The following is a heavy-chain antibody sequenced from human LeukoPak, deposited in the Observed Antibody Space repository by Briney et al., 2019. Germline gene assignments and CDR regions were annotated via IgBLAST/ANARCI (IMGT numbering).Heavy chain of an antibody. CDR1: GFTFSDYY. V-gene: IGHV3-11*05. CDR2: ISSSSSYT. J-gene: IGHJ6*02. D-gene: IGHD3-10*01. CDR3: ARVRYYMGYDMDV. Sequence: GGSLRLSCAASGFTFSDYYMSWIRQAPGKGLEWVSYISSSSSYTNYADSVKGRFTISRDNAKNSLYLQMNSLRAEDTAVYYCARVRYYMGYDMDVWGQGTTVTVSS.